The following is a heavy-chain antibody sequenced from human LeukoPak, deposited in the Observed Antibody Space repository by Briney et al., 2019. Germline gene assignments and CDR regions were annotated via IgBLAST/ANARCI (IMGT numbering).Heavy chain of an antibody. CDR3: ARGYCSGGSCYGDY. V-gene: IGHV3-7*03. CDR1: GFTFSSYW. J-gene: IGHJ4*02. D-gene: IGHD2-15*01. Sequence: WGVLRLSCAASGFTFSSYWMSWVRQAPGKGLEWVANIKQDGSEEYYVDSVKGRFTISRDNAKNSLYLQTNSLRAEDTAVYYCARGYCSGGSCYGDYWGQGTLVTVSS. CDR2: IKQDGSEE.